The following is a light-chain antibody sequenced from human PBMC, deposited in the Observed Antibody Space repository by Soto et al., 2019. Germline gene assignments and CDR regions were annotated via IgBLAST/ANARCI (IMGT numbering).Light chain of an antibody. CDR1: QSVSRY. CDR3: QQYGSSPWT. CDR2: GAS. Sequence: EIVLTQSPGTLSLSPGERATLSCRASQSVSRYLAWYQQKPGQAPRLLIYGASSRATGIPDGFSGSGSGTDFTLTISRLEPEDFAVYYCQQYGSSPWTFGQGTKVEIK. J-gene: IGKJ1*01. V-gene: IGKV3-20*01.